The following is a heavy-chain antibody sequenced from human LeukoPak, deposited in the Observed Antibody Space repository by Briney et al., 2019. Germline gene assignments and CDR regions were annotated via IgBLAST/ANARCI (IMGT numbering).Heavy chain of an antibody. CDR3: ARNGYYGSGAAFDI. Sequence: SETLSPTCSVSGGSISSYYWSWIRQPPGKGLEWIGYIYYTGSTNYNPSLKSRVTISVGTSKNQFSLKLSSVTAADTAVYYCARNGYYGSGAAFDIWGQGTMVTVSS. D-gene: IGHD3-10*01. CDR1: GGSISSYY. CDR2: IYYTGST. V-gene: IGHV4-59*08. J-gene: IGHJ3*02.